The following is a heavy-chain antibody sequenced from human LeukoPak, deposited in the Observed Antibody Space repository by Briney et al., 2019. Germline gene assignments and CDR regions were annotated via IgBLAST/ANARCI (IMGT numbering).Heavy chain of an antibody. CDR3: TTEDGSYYYDSSGSFDY. Sequence: GGSLRLSCAASGFTFGNAWMSWVRQAPGKGLEWVGRIKSKTDGGTTDYAAPVKGRFTISRDDSKNTLYLQMNSLKTEDTAVYYCTTEDGSYYYDSSGSFDYWGQGTLVTVSS. V-gene: IGHV3-15*01. CDR2: IKSKTDGGTT. D-gene: IGHD3-22*01. J-gene: IGHJ4*02. CDR1: GFTFGNAW.